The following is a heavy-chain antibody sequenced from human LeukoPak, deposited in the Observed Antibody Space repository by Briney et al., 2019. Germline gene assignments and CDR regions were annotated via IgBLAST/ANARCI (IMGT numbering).Heavy chain of an antibody. CDR1: GFTFSSYA. Sequence: PGRSLRLSCAASGFTFSSYAMHWVRQAPGKGLEWVAVISYDGSNKYYADSVKGRFTISRDNSKNTLYLQMNSLRAEDTAVYYCARVLIAARPGIGYWGPGTLVTVSS. CDR3: ARVLIAARPGIGY. J-gene: IGHJ4*02. CDR2: ISYDGSNK. V-gene: IGHV3-30-3*01. D-gene: IGHD6-6*01.